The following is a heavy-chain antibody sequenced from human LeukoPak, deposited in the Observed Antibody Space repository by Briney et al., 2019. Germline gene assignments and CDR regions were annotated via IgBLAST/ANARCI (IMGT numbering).Heavy chain of an antibody. CDR3: ARGPHYDFWSGYYTPYYYYGMDV. CDR2: IYYSGST. D-gene: IGHD3-3*01. J-gene: IGHJ6*02. V-gene: IGHV4-59*01. CDR1: GGSISSYY. Sequence: SQTLSLTCTVSGGSISSYYWSWIRQPPGKGLEWIGYIYYSGSTNYNPSLKSRVTISVDTSKNQFSLKLSSVTAADTAVYYCARGPHYDFWSGYYTPYYYYGMDVWGQGTTVTVSS.